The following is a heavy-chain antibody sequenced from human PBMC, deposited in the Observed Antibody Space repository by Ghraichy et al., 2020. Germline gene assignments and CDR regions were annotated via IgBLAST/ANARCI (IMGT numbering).Heavy chain of an antibody. V-gene: IGHV3-48*03. D-gene: IGHD4-17*01. CDR3: AGDYGDYNYYFDY. J-gene: IGHJ4*02. Sequence: GESLNISCAASGFTFSSYEMNWVRQAPGKGLEWVSYISSRANTIYYADSVKGRFTISRDNAKNSLYLHMNSLRAEDTAVYYCAGDYGDYNYYFDYWGQGTLVTVSS. CDR1: GFTFSSYE. CDR2: ISSRANTI.